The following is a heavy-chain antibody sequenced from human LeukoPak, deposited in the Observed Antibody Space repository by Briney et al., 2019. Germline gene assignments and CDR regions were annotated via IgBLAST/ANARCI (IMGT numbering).Heavy chain of an antibody. D-gene: IGHD1-26*01. CDR2: IFYTGSA. J-gene: IGHJ3*02. CDR1: GGPITSYY. Sequence: SDTLSLACTVSGGPITSYYWNWIRQPPGEGLEWIGSIFYTGSANYNPSLRSRITMSADTSKNQFSLSLSSVTAADTAVYYCARRPGARSSDVFDIRGHGTMVTVSS. CDR3: ARRPGARSSDVFDI. V-gene: IGHV4-59*08.